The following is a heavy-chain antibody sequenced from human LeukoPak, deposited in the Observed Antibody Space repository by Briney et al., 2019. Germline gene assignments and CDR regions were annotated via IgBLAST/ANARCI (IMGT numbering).Heavy chain of an antibody. Sequence: GGSLRLSCAASGFTFSSYAMSWVRQAPGKGLEWVSAISGSGGSTYYADSVKGRFTISRDNSKNTLYLQMNSLRAEDTAVYYCAKASEYYGSGSYPIGGFYWGQGTLVTVSS. CDR3: AKASEYYGSGSYPIGGFY. D-gene: IGHD3-10*01. J-gene: IGHJ4*02. CDR2: ISGSGGST. V-gene: IGHV3-23*01. CDR1: GFTFSSYA.